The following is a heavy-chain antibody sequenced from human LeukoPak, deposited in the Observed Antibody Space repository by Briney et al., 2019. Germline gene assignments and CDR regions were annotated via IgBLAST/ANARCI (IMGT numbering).Heavy chain of an antibody. CDR1: GFTLSNFG. Sequence: GGSLRLSCAASGFTLSNFGMHWVRRAPGKGLEWVAVIWYHGNEIHYVDSVKGRFTISRDNFRNTLYLQMNSLRAEDSAVYYCVRGSGGNGYGYWGDNWGQGTLVTVSS. V-gene: IGHV3-33*01. CDR2: IWYHGNEI. D-gene: IGHD5-12*01. J-gene: IGHJ4*02. CDR3: VRGSGGNGYGYWGDN.